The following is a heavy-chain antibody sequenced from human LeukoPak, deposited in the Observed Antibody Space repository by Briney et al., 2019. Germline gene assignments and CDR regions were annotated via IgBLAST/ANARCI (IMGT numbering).Heavy chain of an antibody. CDR2: INGDGRTT. CDR1: EFTFSNHW. D-gene: IGHD6-19*01. J-gene: IGHJ4*02. V-gene: IGHV3-74*01. Sequence: SGGSLRLSCAASEFTFSNHWMHWVRQAPGKGLVWVSHINGDGRTTTYADSVKGRFTISRDNSKNTLYLQMSSLGSEDTAVYYCVRRCSGWCLDYWGQGTLVVVSS. CDR3: VRRCSGWCLDY.